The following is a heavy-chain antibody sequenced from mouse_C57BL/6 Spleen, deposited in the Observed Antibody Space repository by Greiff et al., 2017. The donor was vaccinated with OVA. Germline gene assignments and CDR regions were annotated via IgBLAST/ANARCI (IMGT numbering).Heavy chain of an antibody. Sequence: EVHLVESGGDLVKPGGSLKLSCAASGFTFSSYGMSWVRQTPDKRLEWVATISSGGSYTYYPDSVKGRFTLSRDNAKNTLYLQMSSLKSEDTAMYYCARHDGTGTEWYFDVWGTGTTVTVSS. J-gene: IGHJ1*03. CDR2: ISSGGSYT. CDR3: ARHDGTGTEWYFDV. CDR1: GFTFSSYG. D-gene: IGHD4-1*01. V-gene: IGHV5-6*01.